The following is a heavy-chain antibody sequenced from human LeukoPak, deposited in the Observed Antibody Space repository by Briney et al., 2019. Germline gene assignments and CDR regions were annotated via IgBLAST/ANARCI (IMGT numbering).Heavy chain of an antibody. CDR2: IYPADSDI. CDR3: ARQEYCSGGSCYTWFDP. J-gene: IGHJ5*02. D-gene: IGHD2-15*01. Sequence: GESLQISCQGSGYSITNYWIGWVRQMPGKGLEWMGIIYPADSDIRYSPSFQGQVTISADKSISTAYLQWSSLKASDTAMYYCARQEYCSGGSCYTWFDPWGQGTLVTVSS. CDR1: GYSITNYW. V-gene: IGHV5-51*01.